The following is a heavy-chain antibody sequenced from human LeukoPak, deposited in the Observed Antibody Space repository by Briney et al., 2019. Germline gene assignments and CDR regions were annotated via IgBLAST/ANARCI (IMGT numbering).Heavy chain of an antibody. CDR3: ANKGASGWRFDY. CDR2: ISYDGRNK. J-gene: IGHJ4*02. CDR1: GFTINTYD. Sequence: GGSLRLSCAASGFTINTYDMNWVRQARGKGLEWVAVISYDGRNKYYADSVKGRFTISRDNSKNAQFLQMNSLRAEDTALYYCANKGASGWRFDYWGQGTLVTVSS. V-gene: IGHV3-30*18. D-gene: IGHD6-19*01.